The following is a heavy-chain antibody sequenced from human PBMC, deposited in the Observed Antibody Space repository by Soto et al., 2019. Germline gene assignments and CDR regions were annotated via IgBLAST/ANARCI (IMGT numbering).Heavy chain of an antibody. CDR1: GFTFSSYG. V-gene: IGHV3-30*18. J-gene: IGHJ4*02. Sequence: PGGSLRLSCAASGFTFSSYGMHWVRQAPGKGLEWVAVISYDGSNKYYADSVKGRFTISRDNSKNTLYLQMNSLRAEDTAVYYCAKDSNYGDRYPPSLFIDYWGQGTLVTAPQ. CDR3: AKDSNYGDRYPPSLFIDY. D-gene: IGHD4-17*01. CDR2: ISYDGSNK.